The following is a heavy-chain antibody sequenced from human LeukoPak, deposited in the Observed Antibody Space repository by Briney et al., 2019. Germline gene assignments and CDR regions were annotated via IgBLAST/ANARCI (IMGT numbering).Heavy chain of an antibody. J-gene: IGHJ4*02. Sequence: ASVKVSCKASGYTFTSYGISWVRQAPGQGLEWMGWISAYNGNTNYAQKLQGRVTMTTDTSTSTAYMELRSLRSDDTAVYYCARAPRAIFGVDLGYWGQGTLVTVSS. CDR3: ARAPRAIFGVDLGY. CDR1: GYTFTSYG. CDR2: ISAYNGNT. V-gene: IGHV1-18*01. D-gene: IGHD3-3*01.